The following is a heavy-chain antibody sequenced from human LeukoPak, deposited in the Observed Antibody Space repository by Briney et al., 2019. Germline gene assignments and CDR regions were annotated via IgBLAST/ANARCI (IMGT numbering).Heavy chain of an antibody. CDR1: GFTFSNAW. V-gene: IGHV3-15*01. J-gene: IGHJ4*02. D-gene: IGHD1-26*01. CDR3: SRGVIVGAAYFDY. Sequence: GGSLRLSCAASGFTFSNAWMSWVRQAPGKGLEWVGRIKNKTDGGTTDYAAPVKGRFTISRDDSKNTLYLQMDSLKPEDTAVYYCSRGVIVGAAYFDYWGQGTLVTVSS. CDR2: IKNKTDGGTT.